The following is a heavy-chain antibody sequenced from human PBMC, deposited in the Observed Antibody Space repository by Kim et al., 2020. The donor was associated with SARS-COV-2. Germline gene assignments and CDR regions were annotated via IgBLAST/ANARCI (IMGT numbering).Heavy chain of an antibody. CDR3: ARGYCSGGSCHRQRDAFDI. J-gene: IGHJ3*02. Sequence: GGSLRLSCAASGFTFSSYDMHWVRQATGKGLEWVSAIGTAGDTYYPGSVKGRFTISRENAKNSLYLQMNSLRAGDTAVYYCARGYCSGGSCHRQRDAFDIWGQGTMVTVSS. V-gene: IGHV3-13*04. D-gene: IGHD2-15*01. CDR2: IGTAGDT. CDR1: GFTFSSYD.